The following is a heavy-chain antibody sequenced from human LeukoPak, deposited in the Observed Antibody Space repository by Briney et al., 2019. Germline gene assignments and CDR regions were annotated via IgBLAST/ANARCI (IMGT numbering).Heavy chain of an antibody. CDR2: IIPIFGTA. CDR1: GGTFSSYA. Sequence: SVKVSCKASGGTFSSYAISWVRQAPGQGLEWMGGIIPIFGTANHAQKFQGRVTITADESTSTAYMELSSLRSEDTAVYYCARDHGSGYYYMDVWGKGTTVTVSS. V-gene: IGHV1-69*13. CDR3: ARDHGSGYYYMDV. D-gene: IGHD3-10*01. J-gene: IGHJ6*03.